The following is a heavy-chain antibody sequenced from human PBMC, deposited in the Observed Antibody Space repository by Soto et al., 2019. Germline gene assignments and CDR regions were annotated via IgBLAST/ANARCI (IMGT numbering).Heavy chain of an antibody. V-gene: IGHV4-59*01. D-gene: IGHD5-12*01. CDR3: ARGGHSGYDYGDYYYYMDV. CDR2: IYYSGST. CDR1: GGSISSYY. J-gene: IGHJ6*03. Sequence: SETLSLTCTVSGGSISSYYWSWIRQPPGKGLEWIGYIYYSGSTNYNPSLKSRVTISVDTSKNQFSLKLSSVTAADTAVYYCARGGHSGYDYGDYYYYMDVWGKGTTVTVSS.